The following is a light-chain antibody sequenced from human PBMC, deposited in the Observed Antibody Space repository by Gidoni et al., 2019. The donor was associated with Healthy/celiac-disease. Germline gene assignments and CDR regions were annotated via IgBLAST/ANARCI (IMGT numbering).Light chain of an antibody. V-gene: IGKV3-20*01. J-gene: IGKJ2*01. CDR3: QQYGSSPSYT. CDR1: QSVSSSY. Sequence: EIVLTQSPGTLSLSPGERATLSCRASQSVSSSYLAWYQQKPGQAPRLLIYGASSRATGIPDRFSGSGSGTDFTLTISRLEPEDFAVYYCQQYGSSPSYTFGSETKLEIK. CDR2: GAS.